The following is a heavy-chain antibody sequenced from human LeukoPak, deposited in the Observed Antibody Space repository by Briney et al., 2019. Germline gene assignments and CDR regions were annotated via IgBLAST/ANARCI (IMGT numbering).Heavy chain of an antibody. CDR2: IYYSGST. J-gene: IGHJ4*02. V-gene: IGHV4-39*01. CDR1: GGSISSGSYY. D-gene: IGHD3-10*01. Sequence: PSETLSLTCTVSGGSISSGSYYWGWIRQPPGKGLEWIGSIYYSGSTYYNPSLKSRVTISVDTSKNQFSLKLSSVTAADTAVYYCARLVTHSWGQGTLVTVSS. CDR3: ARLVTHS.